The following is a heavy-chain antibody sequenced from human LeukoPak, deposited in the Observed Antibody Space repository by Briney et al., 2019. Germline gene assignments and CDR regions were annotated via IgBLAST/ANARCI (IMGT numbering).Heavy chain of an antibody. Sequence: PGGSLRLSCAASGFTFSSYWMHWVRQAPGKGLVWVSRINSDGSSTSYADSVKGRFTISRDNAKNTLYLQMNSLRAEDTAVYYCARALHDYGDYFSPTPFDYWGQGTLVTVSS. CDR2: INSDGSST. D-gene: IGHD4-17*01. V-gene: IGHV3-74*01. J-gene: IGHJ4*02. CDR1: GFTFSSYW. CDR3: ARALHDYGDYFSPTPFDY.